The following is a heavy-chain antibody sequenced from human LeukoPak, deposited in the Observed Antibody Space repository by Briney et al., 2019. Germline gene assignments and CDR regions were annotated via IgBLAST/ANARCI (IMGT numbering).Heavy chain of an antibody. Sequence: GASVKVSCKASGGTFSSYAISWVRQAPGQGLEWRGGIIPIFGTANYAQKFQGRVTITTDESTSTAYMELSSLRSEDTAVYYCARGRDCGSGGSCYNYYYYYMDVWGKGTTVTVSS. CDR3: ARGRDCGSGGSCYNYYYYYMDV. D-gene: IGHD2-15*01. CDR1: GGTFSSYA. J-gene: IGHJ6*03. CDR2: IIPIFGTA. V-gene: IGHV1-69*05.